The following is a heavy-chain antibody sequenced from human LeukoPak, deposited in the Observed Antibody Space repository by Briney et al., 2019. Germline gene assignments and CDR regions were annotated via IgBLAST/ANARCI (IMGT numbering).Heavy chain of an antibody. D-gene: IGHD5-18*01. V-gene: IGHV3-30-3*01. CDR1: GFTFSSYA. CDR3: AREGVTWIQLWSFDY. J-gene: IGHJ4*02. CDR2: ISYDGSNK. Sequence: PGRSLRLSCAASGFTFSSYAMHWVRQAPGKGLEWVAVISYDGSNKYYADSVKSRFTISRDNSKNTLYLQMNSLRAEDTAVYYCAREGVTWIQLWSFDYWGQGTLVTVSS.